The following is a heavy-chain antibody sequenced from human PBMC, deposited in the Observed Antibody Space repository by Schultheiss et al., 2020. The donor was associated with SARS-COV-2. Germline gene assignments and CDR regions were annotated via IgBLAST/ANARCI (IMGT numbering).Heavy chain of an antibody. J-gene: IGHJ1*01. CDR2: INHSGST. CDR1: GGSISSSNW. CDR3: ARGFQH. V-gene: IGHV4-4*02. Sequence: SETLSLTCAVSGGSISSSNWWSWVRQPPGKGLEWIGEINHSGSTYYNPSLKSRVTISVDTSKNQFSLKLSSVTAADTAVYYCARGFQHWGQGTLVTVSS.